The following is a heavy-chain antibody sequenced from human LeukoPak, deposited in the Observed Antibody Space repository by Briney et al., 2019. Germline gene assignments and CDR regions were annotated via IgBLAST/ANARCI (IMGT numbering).Heavy chain of an antibody. J-gene: IGHJ5*02. CDR2: INHSGST. V-gene: IGHV4-34*01. Sequence: SETLSLTCAVYGGSFSGYYWSWIRQPPGRGLEWIGEINHSGSTNYNPSLKSRVTISVDTSKNQFSLKLSYVTAADTAVYYCARAEYDFWSGYPSALDPWGQGTLVTVSS. D-gene: IGHD3-3*01. CDR1: GGSFSGYY. CDR3: ARAEYDFWSGYPSALDP.